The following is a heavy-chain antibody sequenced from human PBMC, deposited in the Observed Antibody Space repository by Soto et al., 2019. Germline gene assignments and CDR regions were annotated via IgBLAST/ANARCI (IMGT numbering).Heavy chain of an antibody. J-gene: IGHJ5*02. V-gene: IGHV4-34*01. CDR3: GRELTLTYSSSSYIGYNWFDP. CDR2: INHSGST. D-gene: IGHD6-6*01. Sequence: PSETLCLTWAVYGGSFSGYYWSWIRQPPGKGLEWIGEINHSGSTNYNPSLKSRVTISVDTSKNQFSLKLSSVTAADTAVYYCGRELTLTYSSSSYIGYNWFDPWGQGTLVTVSS. CDR1: GGSFSGYY.